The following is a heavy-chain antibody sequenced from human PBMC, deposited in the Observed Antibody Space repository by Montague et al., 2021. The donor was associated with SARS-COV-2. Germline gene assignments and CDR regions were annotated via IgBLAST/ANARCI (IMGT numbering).Heavy chain of an antibody. CDR3: AKAHYYDSSGYDN. V-gene: IGHV3-9*01. CDR1: GFTFDDSA. CDR2: ISWNSGSI. J-gene: IGHJ4*02. Sequence: SLRLSCAASGFTFDDSAMHWVRQAPGKGLEWVSGISWNSGSIGYSDSVKGRFTISRDNAKNSLYLQMNSLRAEDTALYYCAKAHYYDSSGYDNGGQGTLVTVSS. D-gene: IGHD3-22*01.